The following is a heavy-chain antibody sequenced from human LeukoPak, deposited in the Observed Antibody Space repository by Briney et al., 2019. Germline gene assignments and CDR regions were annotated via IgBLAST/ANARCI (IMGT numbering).Heavy chain of an antibody. CDR1: GITFSSYE. V-gene: IGHV3-48*03. D-gene: IGHD1-26*01. Sequence: GGSLRLSCAASGITFSSYEMNWVRQAPGKGLEWVSYTSRGGNTIYYTDSVKGRFTISRDNAKNTLYLQMNSLRAEDTAVYYCTTDRNWSYGDYWGQGTLVTVSS. J-gene: IGHJ4*02. CDR3: TTDRNWSYGDY. CDR2: TSRGGNTI.